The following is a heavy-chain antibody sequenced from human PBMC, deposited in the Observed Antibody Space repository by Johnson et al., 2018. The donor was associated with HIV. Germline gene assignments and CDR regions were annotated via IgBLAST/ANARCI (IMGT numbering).Heavy chain of an antibody. CDR1: GFTFSDYY. Sequence: QVQLVESGGGLVQPGGSLRLSCAASGFTFSDYYMSWIRQAPGKGLEWVSYISTSGSTIYYADSVKGRFTISRDNSKNTLFLQMNSLRAEDPAVYYCARDPRGVIVAPSDAFDIWGQGTMVTVSS. J-gene: IGHJ3*02. CDR3: ARDPRGVIVAPSDAFDI. D-gene: IGHD3-10*01. CDR2: ISTSGSTI. V-gene: IGHV3-11*04.